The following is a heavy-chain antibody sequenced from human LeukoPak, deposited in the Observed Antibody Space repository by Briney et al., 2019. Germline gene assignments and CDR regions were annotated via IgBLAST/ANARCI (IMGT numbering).Heavy chain of an antibody. D-gene: IGHD6-13*01. CDR1: SGSIFSSNW. Sequence: SETLSLTCTVSSGSIFSSNWWSWVRQPPGKGLEWIGQIFHSGTTTYSPSLKSRVTISMDKSKNQFSLKLSSVTAADTAVYYCARIGSSSWNPRADYWGQGTLVTVSS. CDR3: ARIGSSSWNPRADY. CDR2: IFHSGTT. J-gene: IGHJ4*02. V-gene: IGHV4-4*02.